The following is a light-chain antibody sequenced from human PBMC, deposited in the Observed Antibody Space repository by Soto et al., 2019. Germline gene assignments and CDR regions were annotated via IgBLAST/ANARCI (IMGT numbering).Light chain of an antibody. J-gene: IGKJ1*01. CDR1: QSVRSTF. CDR3: QHYGSSPPWT. V-gene: IGKV3-20*01. Sequence: EIVLTQSPGTLSLSPGERATLSCRASQSVRSTFLAWYQQKPGQAPRLLFYGASNRATGIPDRFSGSGSGTDFTLTITRLEPEDFAVYYCQHYGSSPPWTFSQGTKVEIK. CDR2: GAS.